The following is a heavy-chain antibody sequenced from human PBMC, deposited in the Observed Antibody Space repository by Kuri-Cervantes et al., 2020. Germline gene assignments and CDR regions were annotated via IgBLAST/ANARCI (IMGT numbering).Heavy chain of an antibody. V-gene: IGHV3-33*01. CDR1: GFTFSSYG. J-gene: IGHJ4*02. Sequence: GGSLRLSCAASGFTFSSYGMHWVRQAPGKGLEWVAVIWYDGSNTYYADSVKGRFTISRDNSKNTLYLQMNSLRAEDTAVYYCARGIVKPRDYDFWSGYQTLLDYWGQGTLVTVSS. CDR2: IWYDGSNT. CDR3: ARGIVKPRDYDFWSGYQTLLDY. D-gene: IGHD3-3*01.